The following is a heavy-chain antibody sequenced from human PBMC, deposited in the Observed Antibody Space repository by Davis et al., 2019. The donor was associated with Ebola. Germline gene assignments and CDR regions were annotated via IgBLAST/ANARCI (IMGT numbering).Heavy chain of an antibody. V-gene: IGHV3-73*01. CDR1: GFTFSGSA. D-gene: IGHD3-9*01. CDR3: ANLRYADF. J-gene: IGHJ4*02. Sequence: GESLKISCAASGFTFSGSAMHWVRQASGKGLEWVGRIRSKANSYATAYAASVKGRFTISRDDSKNTAYLQMNRLTAEDTAVYYCANLRYADFWGQGTLVAVSS. CDR2: IRSKANSYAT.